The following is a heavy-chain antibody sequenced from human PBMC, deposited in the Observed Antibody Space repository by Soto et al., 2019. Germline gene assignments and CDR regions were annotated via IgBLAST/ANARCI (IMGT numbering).Heavy chain of an antibody. Sequence: ETLSLTCTVSGGSISSSSYYWGWIRQPPGKGLEWIGSIYYSGSTYYNPSLKSRVTISVDTSKNQFSLKLSSVTAADTAVYYCARLLYYDSSVDYWGQGTLVTVSS. CDR1: GGSISSSSYY. CDR3: ARLLYYDSSVDY. V-gene: IGHV4-39*01. D-gene: IGHD3-22*01. CDR2: IYYSGST. J-gene: IGHJ4*02.